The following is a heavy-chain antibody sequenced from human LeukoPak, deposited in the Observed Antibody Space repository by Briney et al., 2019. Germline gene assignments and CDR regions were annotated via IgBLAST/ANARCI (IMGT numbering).Heavy chain of an antibody. J-gene: IGHJ5*02. CDR2: INPSGGST. CDR3: ARGGLSYYGSGSYSWFDP. Sequence: ASVKVSCKASGYTFTSYYMHWVRQAPGQGLEWMGIINPSGGSTSYAQKFQGRVTMTRDTSTSTVYMELISLRSEDTAVYYCARGGLSYYGSGSYSWFDPWGQGTLVTVSS. CDR1: GYTFTSYY. V-gene: IGHV1-46*01. D-gene: IGHD3-10*01.